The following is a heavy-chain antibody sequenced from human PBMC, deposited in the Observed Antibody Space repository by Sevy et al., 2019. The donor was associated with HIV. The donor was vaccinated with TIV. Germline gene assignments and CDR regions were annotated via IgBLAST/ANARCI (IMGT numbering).Heavy chain of an antibody. CDR1: GYSFTSHW. Sequence: GGSLRLSCKGSGYSFTSHWIGWERHMPGKGLEWMGIIFPDDSETRYSPSFQGQVTFSADKSINTAYLQWGSLKASDTAMYYCATSRSGYFDSSGYYIYWGQGTLVTVSS. D-gene: IGHD3-22*01. V-gene: IGHV5-51*01. CDR3: ATSRSGYFDSSGYYIY. J-gene: IGHJ4*02. CDR2: IFPDDSET.